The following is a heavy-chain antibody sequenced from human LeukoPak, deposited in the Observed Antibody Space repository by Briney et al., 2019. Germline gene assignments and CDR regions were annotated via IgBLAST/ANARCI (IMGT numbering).Heavy chain of an antibody. D-gene: IGHD6-13*01. CDR2: ISGSGGST. CDR1: GFTFSSYA. V-gene: IGHV3-23*01. CDR3: AKVGSSWYDWYFDL. J-gene: IGHJ2*01. Sequence: PGGSLRLSCAASGFTFSSYAMSWVRQAPGKGLEWVSAISGSGGSTYYADSVKGRFTISRDNSRNTLYLQMNSLRAEDTAVYYCAKVGSSWYDWYFDLWGRGTLVTVSS.